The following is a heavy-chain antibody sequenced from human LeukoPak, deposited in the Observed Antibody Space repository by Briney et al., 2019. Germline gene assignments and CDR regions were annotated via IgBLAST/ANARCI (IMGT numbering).Heavy chain of an antibody. D-gene: IGHD6-19*01. V-gene: IGHV3-20*04. CDR3: ARHKAVAITYFDH. CDR1: GFRFDDYG. Sequence: GGSLRLSCAASGFRFDDYGMSWVRQAPGKGLEWVSGINWNGGSTGYADSVKGRFTISRDNAKNSLYLQMNGLETEDTAFYYCARHKAVAITYFDHWGQGTLVTVSS. J-gene: IGHJ4*02. CDR2: INWNGGST.